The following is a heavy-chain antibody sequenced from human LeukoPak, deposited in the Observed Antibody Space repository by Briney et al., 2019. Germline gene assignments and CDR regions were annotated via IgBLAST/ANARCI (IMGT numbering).Heavy chain of an antibody. V-gene: IGHV3-23*01. CDR3: AKDLIMGTIGDFDY. CDR1: GFSFSSDA. CDR2: ISGSGGST. Sequence: PGGSLRLSCTASGFSFSSDAMSWVRQAPGKGLEWVSVISGSGGSTYYADSVKGRFTISRDNSKNTLYLQLNSLRAEDTAVYYCAKDLIMGTIGDFDYWGQGTLVTVSS. D-gene: IGHD4-17*01. J-gene: IGHJ4*02.